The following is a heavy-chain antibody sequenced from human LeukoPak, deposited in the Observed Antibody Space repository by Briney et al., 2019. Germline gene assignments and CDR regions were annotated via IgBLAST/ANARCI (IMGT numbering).Heavy chain of an antibody. CDR3: ARAIAAAGGPYFDY. CDR1: GGSISSYY. CDR2: IYYSGST. J-gene: IGHJ4*02. V-gene: IGHV4-59*01. Sequence: PSETLSLTCTVSGGSISSYYWSWLRQPPGKGLEWIGYIYYSGSTNYNPSLKSRVTISVDPSKNQFSLKLSSVTAADTAVYYCARAIAAAGGPYFDYWGQGTLVTVSS. D-gene: IGHD6-13*01.